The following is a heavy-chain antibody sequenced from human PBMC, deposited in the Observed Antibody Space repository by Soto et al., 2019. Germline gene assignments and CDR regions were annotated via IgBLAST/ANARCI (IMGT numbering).Heavy chain of an antibody. CDR1: GYIFTNHY. Sequence: QVQLVQSGAEVKKPGASVKVSCKASGYIFTNHYIHWVRQAPGQGLEWMGIINPSGGSTNYLQKFQCRNTMTRDTSTSTVYMELSSLRSEDTAVYFRARADYYDSSGFYYDCWGQGTLVTVSS. J-gene: IGHJ4*02. D-gene: IGHD3-22*01. CDR3: ARADYYDSSGFYYDC. CDR2: INPSGGST. V-gene: IGHV1-46*01.